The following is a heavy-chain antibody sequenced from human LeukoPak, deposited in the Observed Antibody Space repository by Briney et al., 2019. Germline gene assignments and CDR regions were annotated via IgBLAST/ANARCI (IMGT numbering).Heavy chain of an antibody. D-gene: IGHD6-13*01. J-gene: IGHJ4*02. CDR1: GFTFDDYG. CDR3: ARPGAGKLDFDY. Sequence: PGGSLRLSCAASGFTFDDYGMSWVRQAPGKGLEWVSGINWNGASTGYADSVKGRFTISRDNAKNSLYLQMNSLRAEDTALYYCARPGAGKLDFDYWGQGTLVTVSS. V-gene: IGHV3-20*04. CDR2: INWNGAST.